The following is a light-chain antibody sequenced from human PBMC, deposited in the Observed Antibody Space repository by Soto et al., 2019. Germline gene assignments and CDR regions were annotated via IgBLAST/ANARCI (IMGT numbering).Light chain of an antibody. CDR3: QKYNSAPYT. Sequence: IQMTQSPSSLSASVGDRVTITCRASQGFGNSLAWFQQKAGSIPKLLIYSASTLQSGVPSRFSGSGSGTHFTLTISSLQPEDVATYYCQKYNSAPYTFGQGTKLEIK. CDR2: SAS. V-gene: IGKV1-27*01. CDR1: QGFGNS. J-gene: IGKJ2*01.